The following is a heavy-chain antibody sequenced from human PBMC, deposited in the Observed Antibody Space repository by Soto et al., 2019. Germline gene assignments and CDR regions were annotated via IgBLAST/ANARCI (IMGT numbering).Heavy chain of an antibody. CDR2: INPNGGST. J-gene: IGHJ4*02. CDR1: RYTFTSSY. V-gene: IGHV1-46*03. D-gene: IGHD1-1*01. Sequence: QVQLVQSGAEVKRPGASVKLSCKASRYTFTSSYIHWVRQAPGQGLEWMAIINPNGGSTNYAQKFQGRVTMTRDTSTTTVYMELSSLTSEDTAVYYCARYLMEGDYWGQGTLVTVSS. CDR3: ARYLMEGDY.